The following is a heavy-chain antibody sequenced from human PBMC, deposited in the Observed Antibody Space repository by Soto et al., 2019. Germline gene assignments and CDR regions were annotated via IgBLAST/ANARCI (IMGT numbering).Heavy chain of an antibody. J-gene: IGHJ6*02. D-gene: IGHD2-2*01. CDR2: ISSSGSTI. Sequence: GGSLRLSCAASGFTFSDYYMSWIRQAPGKGLEWVSYISSSGSTIYYADSVKGRFTISRDNAKNSLYLQMNSLRAEDTAVYYCARADIVVVPAVTHTDYYGMDVWGQGTTVTVSS. CDR3: ARADIVVVPAVTHTDYYGMDV. CDR1: GFTFSDYY. V-gene: IGHV3-11*01.